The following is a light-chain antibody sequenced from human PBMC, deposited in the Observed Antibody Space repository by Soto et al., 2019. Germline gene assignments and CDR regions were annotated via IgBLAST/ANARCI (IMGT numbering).Light chain of an antibody. CDR3: QQYSNWPLWT. Sequence: ELVMTQAPPTLPESPAHRASLSCRGGQRIRSNLAWYQQRPGQAARLLIYAASSRATGIPDRFSGSGSETEFTLTISSRQSEDYAIYYCQQYSNWPLWTFGQGTKVDIK. V-gene: IGKV3-15*01. J-gene: IGKJ1*01. CDR2: AAS. CDR1: QRIRSN.